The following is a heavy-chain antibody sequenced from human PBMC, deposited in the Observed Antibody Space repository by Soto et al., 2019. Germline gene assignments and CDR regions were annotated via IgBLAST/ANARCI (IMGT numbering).Heavy chain of an antibody. D-gene: IGHD6-13*01. CDR1: GGSFNTYY. CDR3: ARGRKGNSSSWYVD. J-gene: IGHJ4*01. Sequence: SETLSLTCAVYGGSFNTYYWSWIRQPPGKGLEWIGEIKHSGSTNFNPSLKSRVTISVDTSKNQCSLKLASVTAADTAVYFCARGRKGNSSSWYVDWGQGTMVTVSS. V-gene: IGHV4-34*01. CDR2: IKHSGST.